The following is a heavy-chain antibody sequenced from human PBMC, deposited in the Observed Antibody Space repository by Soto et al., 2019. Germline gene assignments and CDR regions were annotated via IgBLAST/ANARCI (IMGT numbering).Heavy chain of an antibody. CDR2: IANTGST. CDR3: ERDEPDDYIGKFGY. D-gene: IGHD4-4*01. CDR1: GGSPNYYY. V-gene: IGHV4-59*12. J-gene: IGHJ4*02. Sequence: SETLSLTCTFSGGSPNYYYWTWIRQPPGKGLEWIGNIANTGSTNYNPSLKSRVTISVDTPNNQFSLRLSSVTAADTAVYYCERDEPDDYIGKFGYWGQGTLVTVSS.